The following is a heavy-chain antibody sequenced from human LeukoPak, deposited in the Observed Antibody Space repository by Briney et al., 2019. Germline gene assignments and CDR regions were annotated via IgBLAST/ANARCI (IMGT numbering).Heavy chain of an antibody. V-gene: IGHV1-18*01. CDR1: GYSENFYG. J-gene: IGHJ4*02. CDR3: AGSLGYCTSNVCYLKY. CDR2: ISAQHGQA. D-gene: IGHD2-8*01. Sequence: ASVKVSCKTSGYSENFYGITWVRQVAGQGLERMGWISAQHGQAEYAPNSQDRVTMTTDTYTNTAYMELRSLRSDDTAVYYCAGSLGYCTSNVCYLKYWGQGTLVTVSS.